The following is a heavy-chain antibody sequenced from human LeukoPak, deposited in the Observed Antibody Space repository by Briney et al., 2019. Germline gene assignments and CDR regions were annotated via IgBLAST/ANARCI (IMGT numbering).Heavy chain of an antibody. V-gene: IGHV4-4*02. D-gene: IGHD3-16*01. Sequence: SETLSLTCAVSYDSISSSNWWTWIRQPPGKGLEWIGEIFHSGSINYNPSLKSRVTISVDKSKNQFSLSLSSVTAADTAVYYCVRVLDYNRFWFETWGQGTQVTVSS. CDR2: IFHSGSI. CDR3: VRVLDYNRFWFET. J-gene: IGHJ5*02. CDR1: YDSISSSNW.